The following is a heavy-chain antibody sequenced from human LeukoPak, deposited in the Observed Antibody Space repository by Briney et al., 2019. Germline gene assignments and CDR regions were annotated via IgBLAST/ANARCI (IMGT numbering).Heavy chain of an antibody. Sequence: ASVKVSCKASGYTFTSYYMHWVRQAPGQGLEWMGWISAYNGNTNYAQKLQGRVTMTTDTSTSTAYMELRSLRSDDTAVYYCARDRDGYNSDWGQGTLVTVSS. D-gene: IGHD5-24*01. J-gene: IGHJ4*02. CDR3: ARDRDGYNSD. CDR1: GYTFTSYY. CDR2: ISAYNGNT. V-gene: IGHV1-18*04.